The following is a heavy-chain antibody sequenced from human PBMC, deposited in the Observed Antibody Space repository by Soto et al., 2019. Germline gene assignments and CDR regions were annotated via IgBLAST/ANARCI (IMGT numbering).Heavy chain of an antibody. CDR3: AREGSSWYRVSYYYYGMDV. CDR1: GFTFSSYG. J-gene: IGHJ6*02. Sequence: QVQLVESGGGVVQPGRSLRLSCAASGFTFSSYGMHWVRQAPGKGLEWVAVIWYDGSNKYYADSVKGRFTISRDNSKNTLYLQMNSLRAEDTAVYYCAREGSSWYRVSYYYYGMDVWGQGTTVTVSS. V-gene: IGHV3-33*01. D-gene: IGHD6-13*01. CDR2: IWYDGSNK.